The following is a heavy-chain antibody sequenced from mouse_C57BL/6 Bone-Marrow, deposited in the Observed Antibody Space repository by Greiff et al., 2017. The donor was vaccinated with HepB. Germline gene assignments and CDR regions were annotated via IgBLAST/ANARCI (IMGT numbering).Heavy chain of an antibody. V-gene: IGHV10-1*01. CDR3: VRPGYDGAMDY. CDR1: GFSFNTYA. Sequence: DVKLVESGGGLVQPKGSLKLSCAASGFSFNTYAMNWVRQAPGKGLEWVARIRSKSNNYATYYADSVKDRFTISRDDSESMLYLQMNNLKTEDTAMYYCVRPGYDGAMDYWGQGTSVTVSS. D-gene: IGHD2-2*01. CDR2: IRSKSNNYAT. J-gene: IGHJ4*01.